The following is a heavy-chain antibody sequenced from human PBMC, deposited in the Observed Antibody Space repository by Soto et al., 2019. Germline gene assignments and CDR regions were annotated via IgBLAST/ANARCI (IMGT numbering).Heavy chain of an antibody. D-gene: IGHD2-2*01. CDR3: VGEVGFQLIY. CDR2: ITSSSVTM. J-gene: IGHJ4*02. V-gene: IGHV3-48*01. Sequence: EVQLVDSGGGLVQPGGSLRLSCAASGFTFSTHSMNWVRQAPGKGLEWISYITSSSVTMYADSVKGRFTISRDNAKNSLYLQMNSLRAEDTAVYFSVGEVGFQLIYWGQGTLVTVSS. CDR1: GFTFSTHS.